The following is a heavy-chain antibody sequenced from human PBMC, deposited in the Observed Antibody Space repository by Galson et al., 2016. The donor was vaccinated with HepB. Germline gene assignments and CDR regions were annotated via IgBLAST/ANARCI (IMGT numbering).Heavy chain of an antibody. CDR2: IYSGGST. CDR1: GFTVSNNY. D-gene: IGHD3-10*01. Sequence: SLRLSCAVSGFTVSNNYMSWVRQAPGKGLEWVSLIYSGGSTYYADSVKGRFTISRDNSKNTLYLKMNSLRAEDTAVYYCERLYFGSGGAVDYWGQGTLVSVSS. V-gene: IGHV3-53*01. J-gene: IGHJ4*02. CDR3: ERLYFGSGGAVDY.